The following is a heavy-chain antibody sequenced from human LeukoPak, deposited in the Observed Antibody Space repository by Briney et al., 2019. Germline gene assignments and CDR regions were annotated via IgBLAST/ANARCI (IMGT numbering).Heavy chain of an antibody. CDR1: GYNFTGYY. CDR2: INPNTGGT. J-gene: IGHJ5*02. Sequence: ASVKVSCKASGYNFTGYYFQWMRQAPGQGLEWMGWINPNTGGTNYAQKFQGWVTMTRDTSISTAYMELSRLRSDDTAVYYCARSGCSSTSCYTEGGGWFDPWGQGTLVTVSS. V-gene: IGHV1-2*04. CDR3: ARSGCSSTSCYTEGGGWFDP. D-gene: IGHD2-2*02.